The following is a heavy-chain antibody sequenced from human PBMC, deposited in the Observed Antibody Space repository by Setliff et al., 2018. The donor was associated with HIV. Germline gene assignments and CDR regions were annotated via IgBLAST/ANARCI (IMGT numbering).Heavy chain of an antibody. V-gene: IGHV4-39*01. CDR1: GGSISSSSYY. D-gene: IGHD6-19*01. Sequence: SETLSLTCTVSGGSISSSSYYWGWIRQPPGKGLEWIGSIYYSGSTYYNPSLKSRVTTSVDTSKNQFSLKLSSVTAADTAVYYCARVDSSGEYYFDYWGQGTLVTVSS. CDR2: IYYSGST. J-gene: IGHJ4*02. CDR3: ARVDSSGEYYFDY.